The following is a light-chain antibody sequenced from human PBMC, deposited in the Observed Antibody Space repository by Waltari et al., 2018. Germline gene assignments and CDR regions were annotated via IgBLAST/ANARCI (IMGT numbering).Light chain of an antibody. V-gene: IGKV1-39*01. Sequence: DVQMTQSPSSLSASVGDRVPITCRASQSIANYLNWYQQKPGKVPNLLIYAASSLHSGVPSRFSGSGSGTEFTLTITKLQPEDFATYYCQQSYTTLTFGGGTKVE. J-gene: IGKJ4*01. CDR1: QSIANY. CDR2: AAS. CDR3: QQSYTTLT.